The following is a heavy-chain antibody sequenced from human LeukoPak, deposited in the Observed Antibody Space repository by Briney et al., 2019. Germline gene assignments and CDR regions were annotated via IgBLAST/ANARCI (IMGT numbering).Heavy chain of an antibody. D-gene: IGHD3-10*01. Sequence: ASVKVSCKVSGYTLTELSMHWVRQAPGKGLEWMGGFDPEDGETIYAQKFQGRVTMTEDTSTDTAYMELSSLRPEDTAVYYCATDCRRPFRELWFGEWDYWGQGTLVTVSS. CDR3: ATDCRRPFRELWFGEWDY. J-gene: IGHJ4*02. CDR1: GYTLTELS. CDR2: FDPEDGET. V-gene: IGHV1-24*01.